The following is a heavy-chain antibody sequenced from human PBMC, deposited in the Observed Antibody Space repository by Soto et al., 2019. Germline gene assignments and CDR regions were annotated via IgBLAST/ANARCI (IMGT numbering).Heavy chain of an antibody. CDR2: NSGSGSSS. D-gene: IGHD4-17*01. V-gene: IGHV3-23*01. Sequence: PGGSLRLSCAASGFTFNNYSMTWVRQTPEKGLEWVSANSGSGSSSYDADSVRGRFTISKDNFKNTLYLQMNSVRAEDTDVYYCAKDGYADSVGRGFDFWGPGTLVTVSS. J-gene: IGHJ4*02. CDR3: AKDGYADSVGRGFDF. CDR1: GFTFNNYS.